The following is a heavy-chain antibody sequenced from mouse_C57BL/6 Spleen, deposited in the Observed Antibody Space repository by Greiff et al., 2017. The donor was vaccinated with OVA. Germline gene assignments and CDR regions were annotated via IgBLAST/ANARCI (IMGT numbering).Heavy chain of an antibody. D-gene: IGHD1-1*01. V-gene: IGHV1-80*01. J-gene: IGHJ2*01. CDR3: ARSGDYYGSSYYFDD. CDR1: GYAFSSYW. Sequence: QVQLKQSGAELVKPGASVKISCKASGYAFSSYWMNWVKQRPGKGLEWIGQIYPGDGDTNSNGKFKGKATLTADKSSSTAYMQLSSLTSEDSAVYFCARSGDYYGSSYYFDDWGQGTTLTVSS. CDR2: IYPGDGDT.